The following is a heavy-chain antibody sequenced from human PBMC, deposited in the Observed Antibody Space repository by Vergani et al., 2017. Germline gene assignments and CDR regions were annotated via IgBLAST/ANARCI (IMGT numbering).Heavy chain of an antibody. CDR3: AGVLHDDVAQGVSWNYYGMDV. J-gene: IGHJ6*02. V-gene: IGHV1-69*12. CDR1: GGSLSTYA. Sequence: QVLLTQSGAEVKKPGSSVKVSCKASGGSLSTYAFVWVRLAPAQGLEWMGGFFPVFGTPTYAQKFQGRVTVDADESTSTTSMTVSSLKSEDTAVYFCAGVLHDDVAQGVSWNYYGMDVWGQGTTVTVSS. CDR2: FFPVFGTP. D-gene: IGHD1-1*01.